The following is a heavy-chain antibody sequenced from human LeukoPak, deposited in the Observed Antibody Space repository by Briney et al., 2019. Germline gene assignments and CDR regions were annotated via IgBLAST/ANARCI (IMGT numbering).Heavy chain of an antibody. Sequence: PSETLSLTCAVPGGSISRYYWNWIRQPPGKGLEWIGHIYDSGSTNYNPSLKSRVTISVDTSKNQFSLKLSSVTAADTAVYYCARGISGNWYLLDSWGPGTLVTVSS. CDR1: GGSISRYY. CDR3: ARGISGNWYLLDS. D-gene: IGHD6-13*01. CDR2: IYDSGST. V-gene: IGHV4-59*01. J-gene: IGHJ4*02.